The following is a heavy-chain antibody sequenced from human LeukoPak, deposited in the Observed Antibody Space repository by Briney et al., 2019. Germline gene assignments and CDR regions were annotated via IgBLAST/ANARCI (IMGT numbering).Heavy chain of an antibody. Sequence: GASVKVSFKASGYTFTSYGISWVRQAPGQGLEWMGWISAYNGNTNYAQKLQGRVTMTTDTSTSTAYMELRSLRSDDTAVYYCARDQRLNFWSGYYSYGYAFDIWGQGTMVTVSS. CDR3: ARDQRLNFWSGYYSYGYAFDI. CDR1: GYTFTSYG. J-gene: IGHJ3*02. V-gene: IGHV1-18*01. CDR2: ISAYNGNT. D-gene: IGHD3-3*01.